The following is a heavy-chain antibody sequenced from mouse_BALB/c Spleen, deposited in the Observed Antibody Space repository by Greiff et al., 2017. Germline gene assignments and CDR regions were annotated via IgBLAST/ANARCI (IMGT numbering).Heavy chain of an antibody. CDR2: IYPGGGYT. J-gene: IGHJ1*01. CDR3: ARESNYYGSSWYFDV. V-gene: IGHV1-63*02. D-gene: IGHD1-1*01. CDR1: GYTFTNYW. Sequence: QVQLQQSGAELVRPGTSVKMSCKAAGYTFTNYWTGWVKQRLGHGLVWIGDIYPGGGYTNYNEKFKGKATLTEDTSSSTAYMQLSSLTSEDSAINYCARESNYYGSSWYFDVGGAGTTVTVSS.